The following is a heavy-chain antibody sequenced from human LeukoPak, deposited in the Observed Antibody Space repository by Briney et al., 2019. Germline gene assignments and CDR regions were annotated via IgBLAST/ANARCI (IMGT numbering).Heavy chain of an antibody. CDR1: GFTFDDYA. CDR3: AKAGCSSTSCQVDV. CDR2: ISWNSGSI. J-gene: IGHJ6*02. D-gene: IGHD2-2*01. Sequence: GRSLRLSCAASGFTFDDYAMHWVRQAPGKGLEWVSGISWNSGSIGYADSVKGRLTISRDNAKNSLYLQMNSLRAEDTALYYCAKAGCSSTSCQVDVWGQGTTVTVSS. V-gene: IGHV3-9*01.